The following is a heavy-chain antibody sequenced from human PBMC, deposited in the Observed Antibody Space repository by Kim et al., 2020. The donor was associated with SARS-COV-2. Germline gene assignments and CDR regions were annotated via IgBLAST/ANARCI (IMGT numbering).Heavy chain of an antibody. CDR3: ARDYYYYYGMDV. J-gene: IGHJ6*02. Sequence: YYPYLTSRVTISVDTSKNQFALKLSSVTAADTAVYYCARDYYYYYGMDVWGQGTTVTVSS. V-gene: IGHV4-59*01.